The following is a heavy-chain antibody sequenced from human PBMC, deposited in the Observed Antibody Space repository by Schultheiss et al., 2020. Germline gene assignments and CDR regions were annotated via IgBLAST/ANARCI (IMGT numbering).Heavy chain of an antibody. V-gene: IGHV3-23*01. J-gene: IGHJ6*02. D-gene: IGHD3-16*01. Sequence: GGSLRLSCAASGFTFSSYDMHWVRQATGKGLEWVSAISGSGGSTYYADSVKGRFTISRDNAKNSLYLQMNSLKTEDTAVYYCTTDRVFGYYYYGMDVWGQGTTVPVSS. CDR2: ISGSGGST. CDR3: TTDRVFGYYYYGMDV. CDR1: GFTFSSYD.